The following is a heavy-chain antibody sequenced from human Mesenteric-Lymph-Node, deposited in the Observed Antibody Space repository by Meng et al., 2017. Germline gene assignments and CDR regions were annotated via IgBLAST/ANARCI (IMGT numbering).Heavy chain of an antibody. V-gene: IGHV4-31*03. D-gene: IGHD3-16*02. CDR1: GGSISSGGFY. CDR2: IYYSGST. CDR3: ARHQNGGTYPLDY. Sequence: QVQLQESGPGLVKPSQTLSLTCTVSGGSISSGGFYWSWIRQHPGKGLEWIGYIYYSGSTNYNPSLASRVTISVDSSKNQFSLKLSSVTAADTAVYYCARHQNGGTYPLDYWGQGTLVTVSS. J-gene: IGHJ4*02.